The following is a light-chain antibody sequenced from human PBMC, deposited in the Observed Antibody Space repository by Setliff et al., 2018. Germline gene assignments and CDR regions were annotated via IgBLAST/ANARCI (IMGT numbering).Light chain of an antibody. CDR1: SSDVGGYNY. Sequence: LTQPRSVSGSPGQSVTISCTGTSSDVGGYNYVSWYQQHPGKAPKLMISDVSKRPSGVPDRFSGSKSGTTASLTISGLQAEDEADYYCCSYAGRYTPYVFGSGTKVTV. CDR2: DVS. J-gene: IGLJ1*01. V-gene: IGLV2-11*01. CDR3: CSYAGRYTPYV.